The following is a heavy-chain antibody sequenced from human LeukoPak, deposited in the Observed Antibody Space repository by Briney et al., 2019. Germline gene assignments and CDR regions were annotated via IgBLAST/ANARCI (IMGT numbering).Heavy chain of an antibody. Sequence: KTSETLSLTCAVYGGSFSRYYWSWIRQPPGKGLEWIGEINHSGSTNYNPSLKSRVTISVDTSKNQFSLKLSSVTAADTAVYYCARDREGAAAGTHWFDPWGQGTLVTVSS. J-gene: IGHJ5*02. V-gene: IGHV4-34*01. D-gene: IGHD6-13*01. CDR2: INHSGST. CDR3: ARDREGAAAGTHWFDP. CDR1: GGSFSRYY.